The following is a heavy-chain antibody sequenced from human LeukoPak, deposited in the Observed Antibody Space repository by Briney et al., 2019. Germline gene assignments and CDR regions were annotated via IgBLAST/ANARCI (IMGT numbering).Heavy chain of an antibody. CDR3: ARGVRDYDILNY. CDR1: GGSFSGYY. V-gene: IGHV4-34*01. CDR2: INHSGST. Sequence: SETLSLTCAVYGGSFSGYYWSWIRQPPGKGLEWIGEINHSGSTNYNPSLKSRVTLSVATSKNQFSLKLSSVTAADTAVYYCARGVRDYDILNYWGQGTLVTVSS. J-gene: IGHJ4*02. D-gene: IGHD3-9*01.